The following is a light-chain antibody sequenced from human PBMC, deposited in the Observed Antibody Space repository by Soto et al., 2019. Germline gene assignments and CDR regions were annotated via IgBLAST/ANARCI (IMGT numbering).Light chain of an antibody. CDR3: HQYGSSPYT. J-gene: IGKJ2*01. CDR2: GAS. Sequence: EIVLTQSPGTLSLSPGERATLSCRASQSVSSSYLAWYQQKPGQAPRLLIYGASSRATGMPDRFSGSGSGTDVTLTISRLEPEDFAVYYCHQYGSSPYTFGQGTKLEIK. CDR1: QSVSSSY. V-gene: IGKV3-20*01.